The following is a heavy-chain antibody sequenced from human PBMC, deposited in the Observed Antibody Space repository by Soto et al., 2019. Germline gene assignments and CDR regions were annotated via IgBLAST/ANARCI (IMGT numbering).Heavy chain of an antibody. D-gene: IGHD3-22*01. CDR1: GFTFSSYS. CDR3: ARAPHYYDSSGYFPSYYFDY. Sequence: EVQLVESGGGLVKPGGSLRLSCAASGFTFSSYSMNWVRQAPGKGLEWVSSISSSSSYIYYADSVKGRFTISRDNAKNSLYLQMNSLRAEDTAVYYCARAPHYYDSSGYFPSYYFDYWGQGTLVTVSS. CDR2: ISSSSSYI. V-gene: IGHV3-21*01. J-gene: IGHJ4*02.